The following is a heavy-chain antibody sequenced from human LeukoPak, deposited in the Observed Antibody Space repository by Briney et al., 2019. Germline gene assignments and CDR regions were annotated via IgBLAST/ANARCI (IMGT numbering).Heavy chain of an antibody. CDR2: ISYDGSNK. Sequence: PGGSLRLSCAASGFTFSSYGMHWVRQAPGKGPEWVAVISYDGSNKYYADSVKGRFTISRDNSKNTLYLQMNSLRAEDTAVYYCARDATYSGWYRFDYWGQGTLVTVSS. V-gene: IGHV3-30*03. J-gene: IGHJ4*02. CDR3: ARDATYSGWYRFDY. D-gene: IGHD6-19*01. CDR1: GFTFSSYG.